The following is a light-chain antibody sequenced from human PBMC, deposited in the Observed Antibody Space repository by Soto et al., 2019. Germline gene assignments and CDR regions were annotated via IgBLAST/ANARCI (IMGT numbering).Light chain of an antibody. Sequence: DIQMTQSPSTLSASVGDRFIITCRASQSVSTWLAWYQQKPGKAPNLLIFKASTLNSGVPSRFSGSGSGTEFTLTISILQPDDFATYYCQHYNTYWTFGQGTKVEVK. CDR2: KAS. CDR3: QHYNTYWT. CDR1: QSVSTW. V-gene: IGKV1-5*03. J-gene: IGKJ1*01.